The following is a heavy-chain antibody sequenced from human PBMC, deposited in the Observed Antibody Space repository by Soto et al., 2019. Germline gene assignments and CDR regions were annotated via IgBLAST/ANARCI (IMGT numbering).Heavy chain of an antibody. J-gene: IGHJ3*01. CDR3: ARRYGSAFDF. Sequence: PSETQSLTCTVSGGSISSYYWSWIRQPPGKGLEWIGYIYYSGSTNYNPSLKSQVTISVDTSKNQFSLKLSSVTAADTAVYYCARRYGSAFDFWGQGTMVTVSS. V-gene: IGHV4-59*08. CDR1: GGSISSYY. D-gene: IGHD1-20*01. CDR2: IYYSGST.